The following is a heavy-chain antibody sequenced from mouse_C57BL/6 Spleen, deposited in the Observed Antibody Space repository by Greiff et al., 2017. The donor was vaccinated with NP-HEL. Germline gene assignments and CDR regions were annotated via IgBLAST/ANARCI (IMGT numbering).Heavy chain of an antibody. CDR3: ARSSTVVAPYWYFDV. V-gene: IGHV7-3*01. Sequence: DVKLVESGGGLVQPGGSLSLSCAASGFTFTDYYMSWVRQPPGKALEWLGFIRNKANGYTTEYSASVKGRFTISRDNSQSILYLQMNALRAEDSATYYCARSSTVVAPYWYFDVWGTGTTVTVSS. D-gene: IGHD1-1*01. J-gene: IGHJ1*03. CDR2: IRNKANGYTT. CDR1: GFTFTDYY.